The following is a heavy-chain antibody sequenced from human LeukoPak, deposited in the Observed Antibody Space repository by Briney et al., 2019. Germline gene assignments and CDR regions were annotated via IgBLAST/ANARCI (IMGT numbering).Heavy chain of an antibody. CDR2: IYHSGST. J-gene: IGHJ3*02. D-gene: IGHD5-24*01. CDR1: GGSISSGGYS. V-gene: IGHV4-30-2*01. Sequence: NPSQTLSLTCAVSGGSISSGGYSWSWIRQPPGKGLEWIGYIYHSGSTYYNPSLKSRITISVDRSKNQFSLELSPVTAADTAVYYCGRGGGWLQSSDAFDIWGQGTMVTVCS. CDR3: GRGGGWLQSSDAFDI.